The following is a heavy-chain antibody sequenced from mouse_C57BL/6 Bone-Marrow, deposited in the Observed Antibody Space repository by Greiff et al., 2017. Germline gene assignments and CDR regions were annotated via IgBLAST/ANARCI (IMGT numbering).Heavy chain of an antibody. D-gene: IGHD2-4*01. CDR1: GFTFSDAW. J-gene: IGHJ4*01. CDR2: IRNKANNHAT. Sequence: EVQLVESGGGLVQPGGSMKLSCAASGFTFSDAWMDWVRQSPEKGLEWVAEIRNKANNHATYYAESVKGRFTISRDDSKSSVYLQMNSLRAEDTGIYYCGGLYYDYDDYAMDYWGQGTSVTVSS. CDR3: GGLYYDYDDYAMDY. V-gene: IGHV6-6*01.